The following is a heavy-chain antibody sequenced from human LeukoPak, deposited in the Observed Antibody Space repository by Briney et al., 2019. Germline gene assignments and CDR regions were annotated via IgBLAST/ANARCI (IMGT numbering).Heavy chain of an antibody. D-gene: IGHD3-10*01. CDR1: GFTFSSYW. Sequence: GGSPRLSCAASGFTFSSYWMHWVRQAPGKGLVWVSHIRSDGSSTNYADSVKGRFTISRDNAKSTLYLQMNSLRAGDTAVYYCARASGSGSHYPFDYWGQGTLVTVSS. V-gene: IGHV3-74*01. CDR2: IRSDGSST. J-gene: IGHJ4*02. CDR3: ARASGSGSHYPFDY.